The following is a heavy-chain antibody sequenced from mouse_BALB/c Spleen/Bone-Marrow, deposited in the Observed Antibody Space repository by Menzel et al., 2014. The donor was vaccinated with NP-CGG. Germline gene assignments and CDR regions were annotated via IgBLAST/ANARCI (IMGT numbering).Heavy chain of an antibody. D-gene: IGHD1-1*01. CDR2: ISTYSGNI. CDR1: GYTFTDYA. V-gene: IGHV1-67*01. CDR3: ARSNYGSSYAMDY. J-gene: IGHJ4*01. Sequence: VQLQESGPELVRPGVSVKISCKGSGYTFTDYAMHWVKQSHAKSLEWIGVISTYSGNINYNQKFKGKATMTVDKSSSTAYMELARLTSEDSAIYYCARSNYGSSYAMDYWGQGTSVTVSS.